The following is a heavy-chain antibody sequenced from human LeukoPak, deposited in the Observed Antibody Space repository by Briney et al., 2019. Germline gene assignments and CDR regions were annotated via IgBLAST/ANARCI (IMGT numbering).Heavy chain of an antibody. V-gene: IGHV4-34*01. CDR1: GGSFSGYY. CDR2: INHSGST. Sequence: SETLSLTCAVYGGSFSGYYWSWTRQPPGKGLEWIGEINHSGSTNYNPSLKSRVTISVDTSKNQFSLKLSSVTAADTAVYYCARLQRLFDYWGQGTLVTVSS. J-gene: IGHJ4*02. CDR3: ARLQRLFDY.